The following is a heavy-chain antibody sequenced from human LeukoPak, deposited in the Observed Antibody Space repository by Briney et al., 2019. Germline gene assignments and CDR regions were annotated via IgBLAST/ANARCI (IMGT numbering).Heavy chain of an antibody. CDR2: ISGSGGES. Sequence: PGGSLRLSCAASGFTFSTYAMTWVRQAPGKGLEWVSGISGSGGESFYAGSVKGRFTIYRDNSKNMLYLQMNSLRVEDTAVYYCAKDLGTSGWYINSWGQGTLVTVSS. CDR3: AKDLGTSGWYINS. J-gene: IGHJ4*02. D-gene: IGHD6-19*01. CDR1: GFTFSTYA. V-gene: IGHV3-23*01.